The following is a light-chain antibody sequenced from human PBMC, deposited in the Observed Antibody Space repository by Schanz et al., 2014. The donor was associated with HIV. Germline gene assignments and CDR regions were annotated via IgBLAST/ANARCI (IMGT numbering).Light chain of an antibody. Sequence: DIQMTQSPSTLSASVGDRVSITCRASQSISAWLAWYQQKPGRAPKLLIYEASTLETGVPSRFSGSGSGTDFTLTISSLQPEDFATYYCLQVYNYPYTFGQGTTLEIK. CDR3: LQVYNYPYT. J-gene: IGKJ2*01. CDR2: EAS. CDR1: QSISAW. V-gene: IGKV1-5*03.